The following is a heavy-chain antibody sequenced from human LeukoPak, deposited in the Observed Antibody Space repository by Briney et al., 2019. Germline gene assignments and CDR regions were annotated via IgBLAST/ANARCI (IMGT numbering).Heavy chain of an antibody. CDR2: IYYSGST. CDR3: ARYVDTAMV. CDR1: GDSITSYF. Sequence: KTSETLSLTCTVSGDSITSYFWSWIRQSPGKGLEWIGSIYYSGSTYYNPSLKSRVTISVDTSKNQFSLKLSSVTAADTAVYYCARYVDTAMVWSQGTLVTVSS. V-gene: IGHV4-59*12. J-gene: IGHJ4*02. D-gene: IGHD5-18*01.